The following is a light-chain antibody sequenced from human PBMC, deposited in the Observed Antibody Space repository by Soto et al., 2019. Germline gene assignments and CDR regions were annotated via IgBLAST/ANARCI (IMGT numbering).Light chain of an antibody. CDR2: GAS. J-gene: IGKJ1*01. CDR1: QSVSSSY. V-gene: IGKV3-20*01. CDR3: QHYET. Sequence: EIVLTQSPGTLSLSPGERATLSCRASQSVSSSYLAWYQLKPGQAPRLLIYGASSRATGIPDRFSGSGSGTDFTLTISRLDPEDFAVYFCQHYETFGQGTKVDIK.